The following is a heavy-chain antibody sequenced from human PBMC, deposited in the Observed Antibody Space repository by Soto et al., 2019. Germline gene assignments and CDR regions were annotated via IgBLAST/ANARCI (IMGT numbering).Heavy chain of an antibody. D-gene: IGHD2-15*01. CDR3: ATGAMLDCSGGSCSYYYGMDV. CDR1: GSPLTELS. V-gene: IGHV1-24*01. CDR2: FDPEDGET. J-gene: IGHJ6*02. Sequence: ASVKVSSKVSGSPLTELSMHWVRQAPGKGHEWLGGFDPEDGETIYAQKFQGRVTMTEDTSTDTAYMELSSPRSEDPAVYYCATGAMLDCSGGSCSYYYGMDVWGQGTTVAVSS.